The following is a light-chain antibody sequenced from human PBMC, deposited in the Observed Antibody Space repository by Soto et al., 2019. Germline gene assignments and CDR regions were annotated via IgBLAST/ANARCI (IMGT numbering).Light chain of an antibody. J-gene: IGKJ1*01. V-gene: IGKV1-5*01. CDR1: QRISTW. CDR2: DVS. Sequence: GDRVTITCRASQRISTWLAWYQQKPGKAPKLLIYDVSSLESGVPSRFSGSGSGTEFTLTISSLQPDDFATYYCQPCNTPWTFGQGTKVEIK. CDR3: QPCNTPWT.